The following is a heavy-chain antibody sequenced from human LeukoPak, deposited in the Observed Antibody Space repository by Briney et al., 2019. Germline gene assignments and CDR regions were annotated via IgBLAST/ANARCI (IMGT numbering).Heavy chain of an antibody. V-gene: IGHV3-23*01. CDR2: ISGSGGST. Sequence: GGSLRLSCGASGFTFSSYAMSWVRQAPGKGLEWVSAISGSGGSTYYADSVKGRFTISRDNSKNTLYLQMNSLRAEDTAVYYCAKDSTGSGWRYFDYWGQGTLVTVSS. CDR1: GFTFSSYA. J-gene: IGHJ4*02. CDR3: AKDSTGSGWRYFDY. D-gene: IGHD6-19*01.